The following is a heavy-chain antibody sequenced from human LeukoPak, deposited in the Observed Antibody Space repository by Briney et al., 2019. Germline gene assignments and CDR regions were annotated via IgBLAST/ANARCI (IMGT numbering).Heavy chain of an antibody. D-gene: IGHD6-13*01. Sequence: PSETLSLTCTVSGGSISSGSYYWSWIRQPAGKGLEWIGRIYTSGSTNYNPSLKSRVTISVDTSKNQFSLKLSSVTAADTAVYYCARFPRTIAALDYWGQGTLVTVSS. CDR2: IYTSGST. CDR1: GGSISSGSYY. CDR3: ARFPRTIAALDY. J-gene: IGHJ4*02. V-gene: IGHV4-61*02.